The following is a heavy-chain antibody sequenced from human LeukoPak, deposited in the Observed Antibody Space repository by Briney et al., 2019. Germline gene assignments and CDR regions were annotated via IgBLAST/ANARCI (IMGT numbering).Heavy chain of an antibody. D-gene: IGHD3-22*01. CDR3: ARRRYYDGSGYLE. Sequence: SETLSLTCSVSGDSISRSDSYWDWIRQPPGKGLEWIGTLYYSGRAYYSPSLKSRVTMSVDTSKNQFSLNLRIVTAADTAVYYCARRRYYDGSGYLEWGQGTLLSVSS. V-gene: IGHV4-39*01. J-gene: IGHJ1*01. CDR1: GDSISRSDSY. CDR2: LYYSGRA.